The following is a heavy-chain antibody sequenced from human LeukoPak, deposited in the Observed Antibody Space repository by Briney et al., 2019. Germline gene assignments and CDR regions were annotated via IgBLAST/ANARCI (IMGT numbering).Heavy chain of an antibody. Sequence: SETLSLTCAVCGGSFSGYYWSWIRQPPGKGLEWIGEINHSGSTNYNPSLKSRVTISVDTSKNQFSLKLSSVTAADTAVYYCARTSSGPPRNYWGQGTLVTVSS. CDR2: INHSGST. D-gene: IGHD6-19*01. CDR1: GGSFSGYY. J-gene: IGHJ4*02. V-gene: IGHV4-34*01. CDR3: ARTSSGPPRNY.